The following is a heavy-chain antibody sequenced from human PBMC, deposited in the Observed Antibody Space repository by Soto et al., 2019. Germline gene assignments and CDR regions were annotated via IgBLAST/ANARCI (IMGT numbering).Heavy chain of an antibody. CDR2: ISSSSSTI. D-gene: IGHD6-19*01. Sequence: PGGSLRLSCAASGFTFSSYSMNWVRQAPGKGLEWVSYISSSSSTIYYADSVKGRFNISRDNAKNSLYLQMNSLRAEDTAVYYCAREFKGVADLGEFDYWGQGTLVTVSS. CDR3: AREFKGVADLGEFDY. J-gene: IGHJ4*02. V-gene: IGHV3-48*01. CDR1: GFTFSSYS.